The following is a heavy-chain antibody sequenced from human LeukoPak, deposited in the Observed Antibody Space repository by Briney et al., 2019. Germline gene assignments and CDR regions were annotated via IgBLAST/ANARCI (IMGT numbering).Heavy chain of an antibody. Sequence: SQTLSLSCAVSGGSISSGGYSWSWIRQPPGKGLEWIGYIYHSGSTYYNPSLKSRVTISVDRSKSQFSLKLSSVTAADTAVYYCARGPPDTAMAVDYWGQGTLVTVSS. CDR3: ARGPPDTAMAVDY. V-gene: IGHV4-30-2*01. D-gene: IGHD5-18*01. CDR2: IYHSGST. CDR1: GGSISSGGYS. J-gene: IGHJ4*02.